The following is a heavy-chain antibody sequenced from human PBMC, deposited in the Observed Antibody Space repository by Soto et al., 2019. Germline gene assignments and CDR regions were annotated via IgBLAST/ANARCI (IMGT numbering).Heavy chain of an antibody. CDR2: ISSNSDTI. J-gene: IGHJ4*02. D-gene: IGHD4-17*01. V-gene: IGHV3-9*02. CDR1: GFTADDYA. CDR3: AKDMKWGGMTTIHYFDS. Sequence: EVQLVESGGGLVQPGRSLRLSCVASGFTADDYAMHWVRQAPGKGLEWVSGISSNSDTIDYADSVKGRFTISRDNDKNSLFLQMNSLRPEDTALYYCAKDMKWGGMTTIHYFDSWGQGTLVTVSS.